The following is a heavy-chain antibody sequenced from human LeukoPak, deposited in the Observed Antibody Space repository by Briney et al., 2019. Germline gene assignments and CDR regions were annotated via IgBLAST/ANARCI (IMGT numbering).Heavy chain of an antibody. CDR2: IKQDGSEK. V-gene: IGHV3-7*01. CDR1: GFTFSSYA. D-gene: IGHD4-17*01. J-gene: IGHJ4*02. Sequence: GGSLRLSCAASGFTFSSYAMSWVRQAPGKGLEWVANIKQDGSEKYYVDSVKGRFTISRDNAKNSLYLQMNSLRAEDTAVHYCARLTTFSLDYWGQGTLVTVSS. CDR3: ARLTTFSLDY.